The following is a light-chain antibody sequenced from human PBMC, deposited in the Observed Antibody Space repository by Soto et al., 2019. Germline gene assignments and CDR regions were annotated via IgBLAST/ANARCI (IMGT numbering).Light chain of an antibody. CDR3: LQDSNYPLT. V-gene: IGKV1-6*01. CDR1: QGIGND. J-gene: IGKJ4*01. CDR2: AAS. Sequence: SQLTLFPSSLSASVGDRVNITCRASQGIGNDLGWYQQKPGKAPKLLIYAASNLPSGVPSRFSGSGAGTYFTLTISVLQPDDFATYYCLQDSNYPLTFGGGTKVDIK.